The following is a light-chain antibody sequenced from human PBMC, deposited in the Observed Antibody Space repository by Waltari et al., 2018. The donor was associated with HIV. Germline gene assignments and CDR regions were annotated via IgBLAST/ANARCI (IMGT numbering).Light chain of an antibody. CDR2: QDT. J-gene: IGLJ3*02. CDR3: QSADLSGTYWV. V-gene: IGLV3-25*03. Sequence: SYDVTQPSSVSVSPGQTARITCSGSALPDQFVYWYQQKPVHAPVLVIYQDTQRPSGIPERFSGSSSGTVATLTIRGVRTEDEADYHCQSADLSGTYWVFGGGTKLTVL. CDR1: ALPDQF.